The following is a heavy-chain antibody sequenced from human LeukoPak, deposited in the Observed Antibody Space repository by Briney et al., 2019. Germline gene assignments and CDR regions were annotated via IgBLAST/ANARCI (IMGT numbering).Heavy chain of an antibody. CDR3: VRGTGY. J-gene: IGHJ4*02. V-gene: IGHV3-64D*06. CDR2: ISSNGDNT. CDR1: GFTFSTYV. Sequence: PGGSLRLSCSLSGFTFSTYVMRWVRQAPGKGLEYVSAISSNGDNTYYADSVKGRFTISRDNSKSTLYLQMSSLRADDTAVYYCVRGTGYWGQGTLVTVSS.